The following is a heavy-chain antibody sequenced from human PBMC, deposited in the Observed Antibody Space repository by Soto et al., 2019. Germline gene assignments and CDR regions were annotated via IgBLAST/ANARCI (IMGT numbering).Heavy chain of an antibody. CDR1: GYTFTGYY. D-gene: IGHD2-2*01. CDR2: INPNSGGT. V-gene: IGHV1-2*04. J-gene: IGHJ6*03. CDR3: ARDRCSSTSCSSEVNYMDV. Sequence: QVQLVQSGAEVKKPGASVKVSCKASGYTFTGYYMDWVRQAPGQGLEWMGWINPNSGGTNYAQKFQGWVTMTRDTSISTAYMELSRLRSDDTAVYYCARDRCSSTSCSSEVNYMDVWGKGTTVTVSS.